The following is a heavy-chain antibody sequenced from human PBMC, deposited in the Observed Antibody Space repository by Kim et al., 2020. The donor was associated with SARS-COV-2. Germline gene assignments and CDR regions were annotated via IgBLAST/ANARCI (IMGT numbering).Heavy chain of an antibody. CDR1: GFSFGGYS. CDR3: THPSVGSDY. J-gene: IGHJ4*02. CDR2: VRGNTYRYAT. V-gene: IGHV3-73*01. Sequence: GGSLRLSCAASGFSFGGYSIHWVRQASGKGLEWIGCVRGNTYRYATAYTPSVRGRFTVSRDDSNNLPYLQMIRLTTEDTALYYCTHPSVGSDYWGQG. D-gene: IGHD1-26*01.